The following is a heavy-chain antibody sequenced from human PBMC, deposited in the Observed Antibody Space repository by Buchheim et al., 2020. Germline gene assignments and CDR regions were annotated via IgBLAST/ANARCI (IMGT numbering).Heavy chain of an antibody. CDR3: DRDCSGGSCYEKGYYYYGMDV. Sequence: QVQLQESGPGLVKPSQTLSLTCTVSGGSISSGDYYWSWIRQPPGKGLEWIGYIYYSGSTYYNPSLKSRVTISVATSKNQFSLKLSSVTAADTAVYYCDRDCSGGSCYEKGYYYYGMDVWGQGTT. D-gene: IGHD2-15*01. CDR1: GGSISSGDYY. CDR2: IYYSGST. V-gene: IGHV4-30-4*01. J-gene: IGHJ6*02.